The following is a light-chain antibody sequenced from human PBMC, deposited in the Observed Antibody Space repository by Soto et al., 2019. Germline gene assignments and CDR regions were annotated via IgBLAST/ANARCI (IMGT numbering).Light chain of an antibody. CDR1: QRVSSSY. J-gene: IGKJ4*01. CDR2: GAS. CDR3: QQYGSSPLT. V-gene: IGKV3-20*01. Sequence: EIVLTQSPGTLSLSPGERATLSCRASQRVSSSYLAWYQQKPGQAPRLLIYGASSMATGIPDRFSGSGSGTDFTLTISRLEPEAFAVYFCQQYGSSPLTFGGGTKVEIK.